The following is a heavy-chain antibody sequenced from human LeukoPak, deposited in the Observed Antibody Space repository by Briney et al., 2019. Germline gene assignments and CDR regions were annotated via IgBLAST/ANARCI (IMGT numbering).Heavy chain of an antibody. D-gene: IGHD2-21*01. Sequence: SETLSLTCAVYGGSFSGYYWSWIRQPPGKGLEWIGEINHSGSTNYNPSLKSRVTISVDTSKNQFSLKLSSVTAADTAVYYCARGVVWSKYFQHWGQGTLVTVSS. CDR1: GGSFSGYY. V-gene: IGHV4-34*01. CDR2: INHSGST. J-gene: IGHJ1*01. CDR3: ARGVVWSKYFQH.